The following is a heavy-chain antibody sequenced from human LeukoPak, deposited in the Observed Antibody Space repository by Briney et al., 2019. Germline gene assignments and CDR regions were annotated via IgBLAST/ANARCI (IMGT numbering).Heavy chain of an antibody. Sequence: PSETLSLTCTVSGGSLSSSSYYWGWIRQPPGKGLVEWIGSIYYSGNTYYNPSLKSRVTISVDTSKNQFSLKLSSVTAADTAVYYCARLNPHSGSYYVGYYYYMDVWGKGTTVTVSS. CDR2: IYYSGNT. CDR1: GGSLSSSSYY. D-gene: IGHD1-26*01. J-gene: IGHJ6*03. V-gene: IGHV4-39*01. CDR3: ARLNPHSGSYYVGYYYYMDV.